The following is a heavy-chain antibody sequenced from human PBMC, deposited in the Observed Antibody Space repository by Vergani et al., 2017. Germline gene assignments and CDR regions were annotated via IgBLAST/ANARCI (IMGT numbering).Heavy chain of an antibody. V-gene: IGHV1-69*04. CDR2: IIPILGIA. Sequence: QVQLVQSGAEVKKPGSSVKVSCKASGGTFSSYAISWVRQAPGQGLEWMGRIIPILGIANYAQKFQGRVTITADKSTSTAYMELSSLRSEDTAVYYCARFTTSPDAFDIWGQGTMVTVSS. J-gene: IGHJ3*02. D-gene: IGHD3-22*01. CDR3: ARFTTSPDAFDI. CDR1: GGTFSSYA.